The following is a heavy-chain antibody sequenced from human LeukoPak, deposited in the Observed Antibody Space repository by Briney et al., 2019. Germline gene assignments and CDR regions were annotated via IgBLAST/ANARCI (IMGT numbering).Heavy chain of an antibody. CDR2: IIPIFGTA. CDR3: ARGRVGVLELRGPFDY. J-gene: IGHJ4*02. Sequence: SVKVSCKASGGTFSSYAISWVRQAPGQGLEWMGGIIPIFGTANYAQKFQGRVTITTDESTSTAYMELSSLRSEDTAVYYCARGRVGVLELRGPFDYWGRGTLVTVSS. V-gene: IGHV1-69*05. D-gene: IGHD1-7*01. CDR1: GGTFSSYA.